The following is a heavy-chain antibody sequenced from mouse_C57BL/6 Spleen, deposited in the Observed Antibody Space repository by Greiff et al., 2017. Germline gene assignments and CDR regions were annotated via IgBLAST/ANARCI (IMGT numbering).Heavy chain of an antibody. CDR1: GYTFTSYW. D-gene: IGHD2-4*01. V-gene: IGHV1-55*01. CDR3: ARCERYDFLFDY. Sequence: QVQLQQPGAELVKPGASVKMSCKASGYTFTSYWITWVKQRPGQGLEWIGDIYPGSGSTNYNEKFKSKATLTVDTSSSTAYMQLSSLTSEDSAVYYCARCERYDFLFDYWGQGTTLTVSS. CDR2: IYPGSGST. J-gene: IGHJ2*01.